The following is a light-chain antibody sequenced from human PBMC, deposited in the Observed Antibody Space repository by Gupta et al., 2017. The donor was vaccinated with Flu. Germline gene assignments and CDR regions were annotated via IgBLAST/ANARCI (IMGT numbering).Light chain of an antibody. Sequence: QSALTQPRSVSGSPGQSVAISCTGTSNDVGAYDYVSWYQQHPGQAPKLIIYDVSKRPSGVPDRFAGSKSGNTASLTISGLQPEDEAEYHCNSYGASTFFGGGTRLTVL. CDR2: DVS. V-gene: IGLV2-11*01. J-gene: IGLJ2*01. CDR1: SNDVGAYDY. CDR3: NSYGASTF.